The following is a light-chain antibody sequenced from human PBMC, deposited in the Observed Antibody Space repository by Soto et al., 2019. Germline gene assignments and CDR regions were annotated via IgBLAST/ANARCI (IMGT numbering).Light chain of an antibody. CDR2: DAS. CDR3: QRYDSYSWT. J-gene: IGKJ1*01. V-gene: IGKV1-5*01. CDR1: QSISSW. Sequence: DIQMTQSPSTLSASVGDRVTITCRASQSISSWLAWYQQKPGKAPKLLIYDASSLEGGVPSRFSGSGSGTEFTLTISSLQPDDFATYYCQRYDSYSWTFGQGTKVDIK.